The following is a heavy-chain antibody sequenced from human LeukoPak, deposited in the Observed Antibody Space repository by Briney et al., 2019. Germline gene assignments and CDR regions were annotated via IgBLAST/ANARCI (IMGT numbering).Heavy chain of an antibody. Sequence: GGSLRLSCAASGFTFNSYSMNWVRQAPGKGLDWVSHISSSGTTIYYADSVKGRFTISRDNAKNSLYLQMNSLRAEDTGVYYCVISSGWKGRYYFDFWGQGTLVTVSA. CDR2: ISSSGTTI. D-gene: IGHD6-19*01. CDR1: GFTFNSYS. J-gene: IGHJ4*02. CDR3: VISSGWKGRYYFDF. V-gene: IGHV3-48*01.